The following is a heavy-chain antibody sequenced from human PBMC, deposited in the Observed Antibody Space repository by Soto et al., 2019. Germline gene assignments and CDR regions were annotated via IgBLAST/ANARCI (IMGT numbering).Heavy chain of an antibody. J-gene: IGHJ4*02. CDR1: GFTFSGYY. CDR3: ARLLEPPGPFDY. D-gene: IGHD1-1*01. CDR2: ISSSSSYT. Sequence: GGSLRLSCAASGFTFSGYYMSWIRQAPGKGLEWVSYISSSSSYTNYADSVKGRFTISRDNAKNSLYLQMNSLRAEDTAVYYCARLLEPPGPFDYWGQGTLVTVSS. V-gene: IGHV3-11*06.